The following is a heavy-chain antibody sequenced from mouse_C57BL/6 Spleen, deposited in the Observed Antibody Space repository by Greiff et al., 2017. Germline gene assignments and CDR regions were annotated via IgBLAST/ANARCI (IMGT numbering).Heavy chain of an antibody. Sequence: QVQLKESGPGLVQPSQSLSITCPVSGFSLTSYGVHWVRQSPGKGLEWLGVIWSGGSTDYNAAFISRLSISKDNSKSQVSFRMNSLQADDTAIYYCARLPLDYWGQGTSVTVSS. D-gene: IGHD2-12*01. CDR1: GFSLTSYG. CDR3: ARLPLDY. CDR2: IWSGGST. V-gene: IGHV2-2*01. J-gene: IGHJ4*01.